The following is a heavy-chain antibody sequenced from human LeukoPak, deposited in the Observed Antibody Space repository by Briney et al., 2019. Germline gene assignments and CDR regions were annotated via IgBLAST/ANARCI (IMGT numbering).Heavy chain of an antibody. CDR1: GGSISSSSYY. D-gene: IGHD2-2*01. Sequence: KPSETLSLTCTVSGGSISSSSYYWGWIRQPPGKGLEWIGSINYSGSTYHNPSLKSRVTISVDTPKNQFSLKVSSVTAADTAAYYCARHAEAGTTSCPLDYWGQGTLVTVSS. V-gene: IGHV4-39*01. J-gene: IGHJ4*02. CDR2: INYSGST. CDR3: ARHAEAGTTSCPLDY.